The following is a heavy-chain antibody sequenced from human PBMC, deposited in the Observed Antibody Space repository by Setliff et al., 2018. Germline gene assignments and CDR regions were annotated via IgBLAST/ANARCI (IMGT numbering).Heavy chain of an antibody. J-gene: IGHJ4*02. Sequence: PSETLSLTCTVSGGSISSYYWSWIRQPPGKRLEWIGYIYYSGSTNYNPSLESRVTISVDTSKNQFSLRLNSATAAATAVYYCARLRGAFDYWGQGTLVTVSS. CDR3: ARLRGAFDY. CDR1: GGSISSYY. V-gene: IGHV4-59*01. D-gene: IGHD3-16*01. CDR2: IYYSGST.